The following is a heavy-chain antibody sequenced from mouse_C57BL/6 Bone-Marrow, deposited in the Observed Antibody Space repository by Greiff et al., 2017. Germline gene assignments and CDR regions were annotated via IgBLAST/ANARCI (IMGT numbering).Heavy chain of an antibody. CDR3: ARPYGSSFDY. J-gene: IGHJ2*01. V-gene: IGHV1-59*01. Sequence: QVQLQQPGAEPVRPGTSVKLSCKASGYTFTSYWMHWVKQRPGQGLEWIGVIDPSDSYTNYNQKFKGKATLTVDPSSSTAYMQLSSLTSEDSAVYYCARPYGSSFDYWGQGTTLTVSS. CDR2: IDPSDSYT. D-gene: IGHD1-1*01. CDR1: GYTFTSYW.